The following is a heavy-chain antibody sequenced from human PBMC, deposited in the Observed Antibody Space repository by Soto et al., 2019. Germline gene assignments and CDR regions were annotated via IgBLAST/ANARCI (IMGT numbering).Heavy chain of an antibody. V-gene: IGHV3-23*01. Sequence: PGGSLRLSCAASGFTWRTYAMNWVRQAPGKGLEWISAISGSGRFTHYADSVRGRFTISRDNSQNQLYLQMNNLRGDDTAMYYCAKIPTGSGSSKFDYCGQGSQVTVSS. D-gene: IGHD3-10*01. CDR2: ISGSGRFT. CDR3: AKIPTGSGSSKFDY. CDR1: GFTWRTYA. J-gene: IGHJ4*02.